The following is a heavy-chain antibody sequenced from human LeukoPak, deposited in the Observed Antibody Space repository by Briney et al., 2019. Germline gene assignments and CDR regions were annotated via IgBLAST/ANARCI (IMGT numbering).Heavy chain of an antibody. J-gene: IGHJ4*02. Sequence: ASVKVSCKASGYTFTNYHMHWVRQAPGQGLEWMGRIYPSSGGTNYAQKFQGRITLTTDTSINTAYMGLSRLRFDDTAVYYCARDPPFEEWGQGTLVTVSS. CDR2: IYPSSGGT. D-gene: IGHD2/OR15-2a*01. V-gene: IGHV1-2*06. CDR3: ARDPPFEE. CDR1: GYTFTNYH.